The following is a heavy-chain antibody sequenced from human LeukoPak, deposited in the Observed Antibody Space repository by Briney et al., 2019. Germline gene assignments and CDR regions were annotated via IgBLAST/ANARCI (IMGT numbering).Heavy chain of an antibody. CDR1: GGSFSGYY. CDR3: ARDKGIVGATSAFDI. CDR2: INHSGST. V-gene: IGHV4-34*01. Sequence: SETLSLTCAVYGGSFSGYYWSWIRQPPGKGLEWIGEINHSGSTYYNPSLKSRVTISVDRSKNQFSLKLSSVTAADTAVYYCARDKGIVGATSAFDIWGQGTMVTVSS. J-gene: IGHJ3*02. D-gene: IGHD1-26*01.